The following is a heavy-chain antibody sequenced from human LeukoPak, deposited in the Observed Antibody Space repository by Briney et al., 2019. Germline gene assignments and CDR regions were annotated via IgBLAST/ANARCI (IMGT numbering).Heavy chain of an antibody. CDR2: IYYSGST. CDR3: ARGRNSWPYDY. V-gene: IGHV4-31*03. CDR1: GGXISSGGYY. D-gene: IGHD2-2*01. Sequence: SETLSLTCTVSGGXISSGGYYWSWIRQHPGKGLEWIGYIYYSGSTYYNPSLKSRVTISVDTSKNQFSLKLSSVTAADTAVYYCARGRNSWPYDYWGQGTLVTVSS. J-gene: IGHJ4*02.